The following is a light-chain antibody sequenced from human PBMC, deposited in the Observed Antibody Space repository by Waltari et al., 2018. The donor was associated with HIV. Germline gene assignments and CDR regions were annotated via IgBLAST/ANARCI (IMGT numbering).Light chain of an antibody. J-gene: IGLJ2*01. Sequence: QSALTQPPSASGSPGQSVTISCTGTRSTVGGYNYASWYQQDPGKAPNLMIYEVSKRPSGVPDRFAGSKSGNTASLTVSVLQAEDEADYYCSSYAGSNNPLFGGGTKLTVL. CDR2: EVS. V-gene: IGLV2-8*01. CDR3: SSYAGSNNPL. CDR1: RSTVGGYNY.